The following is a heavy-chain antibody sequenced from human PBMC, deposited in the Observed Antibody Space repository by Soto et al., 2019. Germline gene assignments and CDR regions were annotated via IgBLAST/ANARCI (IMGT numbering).Heavy chain of an antibody. CDR2: ISWNSGSI. CDR3: AKDMRVGDYGAFDI. CDR1: GFTFDDYA. V-gene: IGHV3-9*01. D-gene: IGHD4-17*01. Sequence: GGSLRLSCAASGFTFDDYAMHWVRQAPGKGLEWVSGISWNSGSIGYADSVKGRFTISRDNAKNSLYLQMNSLRAEDTALYYCAKDMRVGDYGAFDIWGQGTMVTVSS. J-gene: IGHJ3*02.